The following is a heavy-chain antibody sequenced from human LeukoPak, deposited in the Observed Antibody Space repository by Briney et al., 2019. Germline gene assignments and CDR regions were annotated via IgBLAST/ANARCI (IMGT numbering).Heavy chain of an antibody. CDR2: ISYDGSNK. Sequence: QPGGSLRLSCAASGFTFSSYGMHWVRQAPGKGLEWGAVISYDGSNKYYADSVKGRFTISRDNSKNTLYLQMNSLRAEDTAVYYCAKDPRGRDDLYYYYYMDVWGKGTTVTVSS. J-gene: IGHJ6*03. D-gene: IGHD3-16*01. CDR3: AKDPRGRDDLYYYYYMDV. V-gene: IGHV3-30*18. CDR1: GFTFSSYG.